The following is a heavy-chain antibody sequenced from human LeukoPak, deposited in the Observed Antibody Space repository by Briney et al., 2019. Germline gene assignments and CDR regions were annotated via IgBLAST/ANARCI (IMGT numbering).Heavy chain of an antibody. CDR2: ITSDGSSI. CDR3: ARGIDSSSLNWFDP. V-gene: IGHV3-64*04. Sequence: PGGSLRLSCTASRFTFSNFNMHWVRQAPGKGLQFVSGITSDGSSIDYADSVRGRFTISRDNSKNSLYLQMNSLRAEDTAVYYCARGIDSSSLNWFDPWGQGTLVTVSS. J-gene: IGHJ5*02. D-gene: IGHD6-13*01. CDR1: RFTFSNFN.